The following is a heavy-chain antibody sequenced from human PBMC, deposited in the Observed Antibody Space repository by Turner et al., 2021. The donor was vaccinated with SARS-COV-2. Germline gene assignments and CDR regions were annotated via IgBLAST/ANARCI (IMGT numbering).Heavy chain of an antibody. CDR3: ARVGSYGRRDVDY. Sequence: EVQLVESGGGLIQPGGSLRLSCAASGFTVSSNSMSWVRQAPGKGLEWVSVIYSGGSTYYADSVKGRFTISSDNSKNTLYLQMNSLGAEDTAVYYCARVGSYGRRDVDYWGQGTLVTVSS. J-gene: IGHJ4*02. D-gene: IGHD5-18*01. V-gene: IGHV3-53*01. CDR2: IYSGGST. CDR1: GFTVSSNS.